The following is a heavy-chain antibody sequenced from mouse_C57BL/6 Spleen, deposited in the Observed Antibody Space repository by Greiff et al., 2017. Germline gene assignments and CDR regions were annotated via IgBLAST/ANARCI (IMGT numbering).Heavy chain of an antibody. J-gene: IGHJ4*01. CDR1: GFSLTSYG. CDR2: IWSGGST. CDR3: ASLPSSTMITKVDY. Sequence: VKLMESGPGLVQPSQSLSITCTVSGFSLTSYGVHWVRQSPGKGLEWLGVIWSGGSTDYNAAFISRLGISKDNSKSQVFFKMNSLQADDTAIYYCASLPSSTMITKVDYWGQGTSVTVSS. V-gene: IGHV2-2*01. D-gene: IGHD2-4*01.